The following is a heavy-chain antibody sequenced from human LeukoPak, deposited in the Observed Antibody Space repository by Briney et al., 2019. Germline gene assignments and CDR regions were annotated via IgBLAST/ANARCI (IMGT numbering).Heavy chain of an antibody. J-gene: IGHJ4*02. Sequence: ASVKVSCKASGYTFTSYGISWVRQAPGQGLEWMGWISAYNGNTNYAQKLQGRVTMTTDTSTSTAYMELSRLRSDDTAVYYCARGILDDYVWGSYRYIDYWGQGTLVTVSS. V-gene: IGHV1-18*01. CDR1: GYTFTSYG. CDR3: ARGILDDYVWGSYRYIDY. CDR2: ISAYNGNT. D-gene: IGHD3-16*01.